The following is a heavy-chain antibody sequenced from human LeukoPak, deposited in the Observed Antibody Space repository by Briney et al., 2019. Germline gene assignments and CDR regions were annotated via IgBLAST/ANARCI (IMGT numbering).Heavy chain of an antibody. D-gene: IGHD3-22*01. V-gene: IGHV4-59*08. CDR3: ARHSSLGSGYYY. CDR1: GGSISSYY. J-gene: IGHJ4*02. CDR2: IYYSGST. Sequence: SETLSLTCTVSGGSISSYYWSWIRQPPGKGLEWIGYIYYSGSTNYNPSLKSRVTISVDTSKNQFSLELSSVTAADTAVYYCARHSSLGSGYYYWGQGTLVTVSS.